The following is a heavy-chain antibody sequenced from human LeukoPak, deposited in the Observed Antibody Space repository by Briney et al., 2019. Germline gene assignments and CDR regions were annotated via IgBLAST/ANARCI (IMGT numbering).Heavy chain of an antibody. CDR2: IDPSDSYT. Sequence: GESLKISCKGSGYSFTSYWIGWVRQMPGKGLEWMGRIDPSDSYTNYSPSFQGHVTISADKSISTAYLQWSSLKASDTAMYYCARQDSGWANYYYYGMDVWGQGTTVTVSS. CDR1: GYSFTSYW. V-gene: IGHV5-10-1*01. D-gene: IGHD6-19*01. J-gene: IGHJ6*02. CDR3: ARQDSGWANYYYYGMDV.